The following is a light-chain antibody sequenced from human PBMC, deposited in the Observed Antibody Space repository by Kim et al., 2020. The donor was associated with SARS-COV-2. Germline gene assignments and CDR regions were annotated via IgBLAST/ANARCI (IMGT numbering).Light chain of an antibody. V-gene: IGLV3-1*01. J-gene: IGLJ3*02. CDR3: QAWDRSIVV. CDR1: GLDDKY. Sequence: SYELTQPPSVSVSPGQAVSITCSGDGLDDKYVSWYQQKPGQSPLLVIYQDTNRPSGIPERFSGSNSGNTATLTISGTQAMDEADYFCQAWDRSIVVFGGGTKLTVL. CDR2: QDT.